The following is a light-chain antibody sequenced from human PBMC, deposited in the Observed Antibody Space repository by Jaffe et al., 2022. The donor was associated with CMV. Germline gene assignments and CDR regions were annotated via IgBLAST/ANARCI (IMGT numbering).Light chain of an antibody. CDR3: MQALQTPQVGALVT. CDR1: QSLLHSNGYNY. Sequence: DIVMTQSPLSLPVTPGEPASISCRSSQSLLHSNGYNYLDWYLQKPGQSPQLLIYLGSNRASGVPDRFSGSGSGTDFTLKISRVEAEDVGVYYCMQALQTPQVGALVTFGPGTKVDIK. V-gene: IGKV2-28*01. CDR2: LGS. J-gene: IGKJ3*01.